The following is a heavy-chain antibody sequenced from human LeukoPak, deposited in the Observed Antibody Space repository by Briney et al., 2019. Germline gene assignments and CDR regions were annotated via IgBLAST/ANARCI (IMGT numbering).Heavy chain of an antibody. D-gene: IGHD6-13*01. CDR3: AMGIAAPGGRWFDP. CDR1: GYTFTDYY. J-gene: IGHJ5*02. CDR2: INPNSGGT. V-gene: IGHV1-2*02. Sequence: GASVKVSCRASGYTFTDYYMHWVRQAPGQGLEWMGWINPNSGGTNYAQQFQGRVTMTRDTSISTTYMELSNLRSDDTAVYYCAMGIAAPGGRWFDPWGQGTLVTVSS.